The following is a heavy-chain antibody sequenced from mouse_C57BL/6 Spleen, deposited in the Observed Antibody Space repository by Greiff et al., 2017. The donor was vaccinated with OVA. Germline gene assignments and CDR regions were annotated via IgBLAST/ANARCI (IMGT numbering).Heavy chain of an antibody. CDR2: ISDGGSYT. D-gene: IGHD1-1*01. CDR3: ARALLLRAFAY. J-gene: IGHJ3*01. CDR1: GFTFSSYA. Sequence: EVQGVESGGGLVKPGGSLKLSCAASGFTFSSYAMSWVRQTPEKRLEWVATISDGGSYTYYPDNVKGRFTISRDNAKNNLYMQMSHLKSEDTAMYYCARALLLRAFAYWGQGTLVTVSA. V-gene: IGHV5-4*01.